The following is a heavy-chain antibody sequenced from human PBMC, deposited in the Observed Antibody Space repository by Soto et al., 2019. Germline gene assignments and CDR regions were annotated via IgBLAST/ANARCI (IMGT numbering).Heavy chain of an antibody. CDR1: GFTFDDHA. V-gene: IGHV3-9*01. J-gene: IGHJ6*01. CDR2: INWISDFV. CDR3: VRERPGGRGTVAGPPVGYSYAMAV. Sequence: EVQVVESGGGLVQPGRSLRLSCVGSGFTFDDHAMHWVRQAPGKGLEWVSGINWISDFVGYADSVKGRFTISRDNAKNSVYVQRDKLEVADTALYLCVRERPGGRGTVAGPPVGYSYAMAVWGQGTTVTVSS. D-gene: IGHD6-19*01.